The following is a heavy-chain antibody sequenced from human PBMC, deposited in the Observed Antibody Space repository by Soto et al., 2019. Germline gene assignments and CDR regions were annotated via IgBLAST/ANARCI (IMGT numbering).Heavy chain of an antibody. Sequence: ASVKVSCKVSGYTLTELSMHWVRQAPGKGLEWMGGFDPEDGETIYAQKFQGRVTMTEDTSTDTAYMELSSLRSEGTAVYYCATDLTTVTTYDYWGQGTLVTVSS. V-gene: IGHV1-24*01. D-gene: IGHD4-17*01. CDR2: FDPEDGET. J-gene: IGHJ4*02. CDR3: ATDLTTVTTYDY. CDR1: GYTLTELS.